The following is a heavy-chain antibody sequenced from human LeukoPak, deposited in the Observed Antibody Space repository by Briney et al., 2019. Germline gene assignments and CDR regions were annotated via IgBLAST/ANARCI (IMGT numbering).Heavy chain of an antibody. CDR2: IKSDGSNT. D-gene: IGHD6-13*01. CDR3: VRDVPQQNFDC. J-gene: IGHJ4*02. CDR1: GFTFSNHA. V-gene: IGHV3-74*03. Sequence: GGSLRLSCAGSGFTFSNHAMSWVRQAPGKGLEWVSRIKSDGSNTKCADSVKGRFSISRDNAKNTLYLRMNSLRAEDTAVYYCVRDVPQQNFDCWGQGILVTVSS.